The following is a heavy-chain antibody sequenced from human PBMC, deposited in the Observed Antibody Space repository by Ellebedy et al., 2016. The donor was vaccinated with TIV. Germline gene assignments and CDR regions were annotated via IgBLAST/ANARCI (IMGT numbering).Heavy chain of an antibody. CDR3: ANGGPNNWFDP. J-gene: IGHJ5*02. V-gene: IGHV2-5*02. D-gene: IGHD3-16*01. CDR2: IYWDDDK. CDR1: GFSLTTSGVG. Sequence: SGPTLVNPTQTLTLTCTFSGFSLTTSGVGVGWFRQPPGKALEWLALIYWDDDKRYSPSLKSRLTITKDTSKNQVVRTMTNMDPVDTATYCCANGGPNNWFDPWGQGSLVTVSA.